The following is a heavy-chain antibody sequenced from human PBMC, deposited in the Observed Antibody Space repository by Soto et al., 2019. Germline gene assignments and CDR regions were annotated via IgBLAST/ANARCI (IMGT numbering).Heavy chain of an antibody. J-gene: IGHJ6*03. CDR1: GGSIDNHY. D-gene: IGHD2-2*01. V-gene: IGHV4-39*01. CDR2: IYYSGST. Sequence: PSETLSLTCTVSGGSIDNHYWSWIRQPPGKGLEWIGSIYYSGSTYYNPSLKSRVTISVDTSKNQFSLKLSSVTAADTAVYYCARRASDIVVVPAAIPTDYYYYYMDVWGKGTTVTVSS. CDR3: ARRASDIVVVPAAIPTDYYYYYMDV.